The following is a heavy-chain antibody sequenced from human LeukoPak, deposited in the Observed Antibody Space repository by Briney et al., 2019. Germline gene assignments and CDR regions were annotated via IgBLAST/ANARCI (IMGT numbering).Heavy chain of an antibody. V-gene: IGHV3-30*02. Sequence: GGSLRLSCAVSGFIFSNYGMHWVRQAPGKGLEWVAFMRYDGSIEYYADSVKGRFTISRDKPKNTLYLQMNSLRAEDTAVYYCAKDANSGWSYFDYWGQGTLVTVSS. D-gene: IGHD6-19*01. J-gene: IGHJ4*02. CDR2: MRYDGSIE. CDR1: GFIFSNYG. CDR3: AKDANSGWSYFDY.